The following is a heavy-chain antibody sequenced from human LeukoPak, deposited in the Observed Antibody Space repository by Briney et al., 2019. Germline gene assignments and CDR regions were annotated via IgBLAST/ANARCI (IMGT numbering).Heavy chain of an antibody. CDR2: IYHSGST. V-gene: IGHV4-4*02. J-gene: IGHJ5*02. Sequence: PSGTLSLTCAVSGGSISSSNWWSWVRQPPGKGLEWIGEIYHSGSTNYNPSLKSRVTISVDKSKNQFSLKLSSVTAADTAVYYCARHFPHMDYSGWKQGWFDPWGQGTLVTVSS. CDR1: GGSISSSNW. CDR3: ARHFPHMDYSGWKQGWFDP. D-gene: IGHD6-19*01.